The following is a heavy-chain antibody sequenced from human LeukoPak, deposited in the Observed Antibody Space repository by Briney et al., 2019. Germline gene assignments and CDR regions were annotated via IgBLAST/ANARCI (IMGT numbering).Heavy chain of an antibody. J-gene: IGHJ4*02. V-gene: IGHV3-30*18. CDR1: GFTFSSYG. D-gene: IGHD3-22*01. CDR2: ISYDGSNK. CDR3: ANLVHYDSSGYY. Sequence: GGSLRLSCAASGFTFSSYGMRWVRQAPGKGLEWVAVISYDGSNKYYADSVKGRFTISRDNSKNTLYLQMNSLRAEDAAVYYCANLVHYDSSGYYWGQGTLVTVSS.